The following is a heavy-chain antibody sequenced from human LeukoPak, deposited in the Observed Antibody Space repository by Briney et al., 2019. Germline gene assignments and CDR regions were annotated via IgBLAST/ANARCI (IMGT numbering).Heavy chain of an antibody. CDR3: AREWRVTTRAYYYMDV. D-gene: IGHD4-17*01. V-gene: IGHV3-21*01. J-gene: IGHJ6*03. Sequence: PSESLSLTCTVSGGSISSSSYYCARIPQSPGKVREWYSSISSSSSYILYADSVKGRFTISRDNAKKSLYLQMNSQRAEDTAVYYCAREWRVTTRAYYYMDVWGKGTTVTISS. CDR1: GGSISSSS. CDR2: ISSSSSYI.